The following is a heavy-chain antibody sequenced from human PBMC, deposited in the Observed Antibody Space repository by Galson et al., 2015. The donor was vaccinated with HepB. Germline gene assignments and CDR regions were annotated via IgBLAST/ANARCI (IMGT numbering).Heavy chain of an antibody. CDR1: GFTFSSYW. D-gene: IGHD3-10*01. J-gene: IGHJ4*02. CDR2: IKQDGSEK. V-gene: IGHV3-7*03. CDR3: ARDFRYYFGSGSHYMGYYFDY. Sequence: SLRLSCAASGFTFSSYWMNWVRQAPGKGLEWVAAIKQDGSEKFHVDSVKGRFTISRDNAKNVLYLQMNSLRAEDTAVYYCARDFRYYFGSGSHYMGYYFDYWGQGTLVTVSS.